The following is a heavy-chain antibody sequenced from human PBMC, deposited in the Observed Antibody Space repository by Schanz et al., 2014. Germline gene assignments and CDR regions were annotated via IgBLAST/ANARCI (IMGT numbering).Heavy chain of an antibody. CDR2: INPSGGGT. D-gene: IGHD2-21*01. V-gene: IGHV1-46*01. J-gene: IGHJ4*02. CDR3: ARDRLECGAECYSVEVFEI. CDR1: GYTFVSYS. Sequence: QVQLVQSGAEVKKPGASVKVSCKASGYTFVSYSMHWVRQAPGQGLEWMGIINPSGGGTSYAQKFQGRVTMTRDTSTSTVYMELSGLRSEDTAVYYCARDRLECGAECYSVEVFEIWGQGTLVTVSS.